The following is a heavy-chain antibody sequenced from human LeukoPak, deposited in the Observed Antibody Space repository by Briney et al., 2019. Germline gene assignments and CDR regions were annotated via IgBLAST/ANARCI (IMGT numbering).Heavy chain of an antibody. Sequence: SETLSLTCTVSGGSISSYYWSWIRQPPGKGLEWIGYIYYSGSTNYNPSLKSRVTISVDTSKNQFSLKLSSVTAADTAAYYCARGGGSYFNWFDPWGQGTLVTVSS. V-gene: IGHV4-59*12. J-gene: IGHJ5*02. CDR3: ARGGGSYFNWFDP. CDR1: GGSISSYY. D-gene: IGHD1-26*01. CDR2: IYYSGST.